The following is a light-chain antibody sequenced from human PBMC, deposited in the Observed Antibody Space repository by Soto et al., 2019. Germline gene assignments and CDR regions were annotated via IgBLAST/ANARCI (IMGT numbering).Light chain of an antibody. CDR3: AAWDDSLNGSYV. Sequence: QSVLTQPPSTSGTPGQRVTISCSGSRSNIGSNTVTWYQQLPGTAPKLLIYSNNHRPSGVPDRFSGSKSGTSASLAISRLQSEDEADYYCAAWDDSLNGSYVFGTGTKVTVL. CDR1: RSNIGSNT. J-gene: IGLJ1*01. CDR2: SNN. V-gene: IGLV1-44*01.